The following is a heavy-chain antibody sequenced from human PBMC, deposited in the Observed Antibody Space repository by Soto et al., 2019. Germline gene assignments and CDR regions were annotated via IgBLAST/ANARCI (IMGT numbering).Heavy chain of an antibody. CDR2: ISDSGATT. D-gene: IGHD4-17*01. J-gene: IGHJ4*02. CDR3: VTKGAPQRCPDY. Sequence: EVQLLESGGGLVQPGGSLRLSCAASGFTFSSYPMSWVRRAPGKGLEWVSAISDSGATTYYADSAKGRFTISRDNSKNTLYLQMNSLRVEDTAVYHCVTKGAPQRCPDYWGQGTLVTVSS. V-gene: IGHV3-23*01. CDR1: GFTFSSYP.